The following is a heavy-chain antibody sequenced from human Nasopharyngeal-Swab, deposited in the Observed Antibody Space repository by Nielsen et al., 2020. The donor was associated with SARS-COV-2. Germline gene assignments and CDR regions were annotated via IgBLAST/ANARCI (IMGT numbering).Heavy chain of an antibody. J-gene: IGHJ6*02. CDR3: ARDHQAHTIYPYYGMDV. D-gene: IGHD3-3*01. V-gene: IGHV4-34*09. CDR2: INHSGST. Sequence: SETLSLTCAVYGGSFSGYYWSWIRQPPGKGLEWIGEINHSGSTYYNPSLKSRVTISVDTSKNQFSLKLSSVTAADTAVYYCARDHQAHTIYPYYGMDVWGQGTTVTVSS. CDR1: GGSFSGYY.